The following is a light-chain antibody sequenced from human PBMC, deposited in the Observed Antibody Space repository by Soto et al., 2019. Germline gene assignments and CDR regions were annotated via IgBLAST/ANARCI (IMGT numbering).Light chain of an antibody. V-gene: IGKV1-33*01. Sequence: DIQMTQSPSSLSASVGDRVTITCRASQSIANFLNWYQQKPGKAHKLLIYDAYNLETGVPSRFSGSGSGTDFTFTIRSLQPEDFATYYCKQLESYPSTFGGGTKVDIK. CDR1: QSIANF. CDR2: DAY. CDR3: KQLESYPST. J-gene: IGKJ4*01.